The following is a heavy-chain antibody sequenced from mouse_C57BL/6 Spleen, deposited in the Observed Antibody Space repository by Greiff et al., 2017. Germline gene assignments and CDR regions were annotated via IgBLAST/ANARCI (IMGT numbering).Heavy chain of an antibody. D-gene: IGHD4-1*01. V-gene: IGHV1-80*01. Sequence: VQLQQSGAELVKPGASVKISCKASGYAFSSYWMNWVKQRPGKGLEWIGQIYPGDGDTNYNGKFKGKATLTADKSSSTAYMQLSSLTSEDSAVYFCARKGQTGTWFAYWGQGTLVTVSA. CDR3: ARKGQTGTWFAY. CDR1: GYAFSSYW. J-gene: IGHJ3*01. CDR2: IYPGDGDT.